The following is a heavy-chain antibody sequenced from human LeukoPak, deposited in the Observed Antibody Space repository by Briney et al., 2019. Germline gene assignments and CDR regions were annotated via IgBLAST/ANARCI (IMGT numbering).Heavy chain of an antibody. CDR2: INNSGTT. J-gene: IGHJ4*02. CDR1: GGSFSGYY. CDR3: ARDRGIDSSGYDY. D-gene: IGHD3-22*01. V-gene: IGHV4-34*01. Sequence: SETLSLTCAVYGGSFSGYYWSWVRQPPGKGLEWIGEINNSGTTNYHPSFKSRLTVSIDTSRNQFSLKLSSVTAADTAVYYCARDRGIDSSGYDYWGQGTLVTVSS.